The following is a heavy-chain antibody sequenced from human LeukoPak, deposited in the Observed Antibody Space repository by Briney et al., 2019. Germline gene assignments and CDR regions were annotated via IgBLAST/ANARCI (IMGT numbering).Heavy chain of an antibody. J-gene: IGHJ4*02. D-gene: IGHD3-10*01. CDR1: GFIFSSSS. V-gene: IGHV3-21*01. CDR2: ISGSSSYI. Sequence: GGSLRLSCAASGFIFSSSSMNWVRQAPGKGLEWVSSISGSSSYIYYADSVKGRFTISRDNAKNSLYLQMSSLRAEDTAVYYCARSWFGVDYWGQGTLVTVSS. CDR3: ARSWFGVDY.